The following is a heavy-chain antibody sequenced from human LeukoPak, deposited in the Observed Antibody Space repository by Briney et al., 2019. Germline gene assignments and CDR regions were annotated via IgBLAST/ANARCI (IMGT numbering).Heavy chain of an antibody. CDR1: GGSISSSNW. J-gene: IGHJ6*03. CDR2: IYHSGST. CDR3: ARNPSYYYYYYMDV. Sequence: PSETLSLTCAVSGGSISSSNWWSWVRQPPGKGLEWIGEIYHSGSTNYNPSLKSRVTISVDKSKNQFSLKLYSVTAADAAVYYCARNPSYYYYYYMDVWGKGTTVTVSS. V-gene: IGHV4-4*02.